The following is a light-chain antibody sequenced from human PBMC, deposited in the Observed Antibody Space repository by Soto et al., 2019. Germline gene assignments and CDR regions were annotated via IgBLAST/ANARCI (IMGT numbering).Light chain of an antibody. CDR2: DAS. CDR3: QQYHRSSIT. CDR1: QSLNSG. J-gene: IGKJ5*01. V-gene: IGKV1-5*01. Sequence: DIHITQTHSTLSASVVDRVTITCRASQSLNSGLAWYQQKPGKAPKLLIYDASTLERGVPSRFSGTGSGTEFTLAISSLQPEDFATYYCQQYHRSSITFGQGTRLEIK.